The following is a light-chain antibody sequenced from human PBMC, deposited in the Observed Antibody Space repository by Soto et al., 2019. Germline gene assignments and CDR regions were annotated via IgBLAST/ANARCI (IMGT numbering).Light chain of an antibody. CDR2: DVS. CDR3: GSYTTSLTVI. J-gene: IGLJ2*01. CDR1: NSDVGAYNY. Sequence: QSALTQAASVSGSPGQSITISCTGTNSDVGAYNYVSWYQHHPGKAPKLMIFDVSDRPSGVSDRFSGSKSGNTASLTISGLQAEDEADYYCGSYTTSLTVIFGGGTKLTVL. V-gene: IGLV2-14*03.